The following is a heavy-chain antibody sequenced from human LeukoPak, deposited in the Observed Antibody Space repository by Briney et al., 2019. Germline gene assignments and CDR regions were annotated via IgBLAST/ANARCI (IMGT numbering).Heavy chain of an antibody. CDR1: GGTFSSYA. CDR2: IVPIFGTA. V-gene: IGHV1-69*05. D-gene: IGHD5-18*01. J-gene: IGHJ4*02. Sequence: SVKVSCKASGGTFSSYAISWVRQAPGQGLEWMGRIVPIFGTANYAQKFQGRVTITTDESTSTAYMELSSLRSEDTAVYYCARETMDTAMALPIDYWGQGTLVTVSS. CDR3: ARETMDTAMALPIDY.